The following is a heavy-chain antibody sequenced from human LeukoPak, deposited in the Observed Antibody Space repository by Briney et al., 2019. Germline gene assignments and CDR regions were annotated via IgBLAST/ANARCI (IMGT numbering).Heavy chain of an antibody. CDR1: GGSISSSSYY. CDR3: ATDVSALNWFDP. CDR2: IYYSGST. Sequence: SETLSLTCTVSGGSISSSSYYWGWIRQPPGKGLEWIGSIYYSGSTYYNPSLKSRVTISVDTSKNQFSLKLSSVTAADTAVYYCATDVSALNWFDPWGQGTLVTVSS. J-gene: IGHJ5*02. V-gene: IGHV4-39*02. D-gene: IGHD5/OR15-5a*01.